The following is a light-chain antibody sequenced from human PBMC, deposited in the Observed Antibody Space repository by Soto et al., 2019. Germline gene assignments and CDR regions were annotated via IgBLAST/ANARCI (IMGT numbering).Light chain of an antibody. J-gene: IGLJ3*02. CDR3: QSYDGAWV. CDR1: SGSIASNY. V-gene: IGLV6-57*04. CDR2: EDS. Sequence: NFMLRQPHSVSDSPGNTITISCTRSSGSIASNYVHWYQQRPGSAPITLIYEDSQRPSGVPDRFSGSIDSSSNSASLTISGLKTEDEDDYYCQSYDGAWVFGGGTKVTVL.